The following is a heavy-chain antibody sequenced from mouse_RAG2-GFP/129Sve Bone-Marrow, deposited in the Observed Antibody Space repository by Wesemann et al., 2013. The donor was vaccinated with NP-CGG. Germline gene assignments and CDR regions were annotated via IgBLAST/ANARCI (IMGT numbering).Heavy chain of an antibody. CDR2: IWSGGST. Sequence: QVQLKQSGPGLVPPSQSLSITCTVSGFSLTSYGVHWVRQSPGKGLEWLGVIWSGGSTDYNAAFISRLSISKDNSKSQVFFKMNSLQADDTAIYYCASLYDGSLAYWGQGTLVTVSA. CDR1: GFSLTSYG. CDR3: ASLYDGSLAY. V-gene: IGHV2-4-1*01. D-gene: IGHD2-1*01. J-gene: IGHJ3*01.